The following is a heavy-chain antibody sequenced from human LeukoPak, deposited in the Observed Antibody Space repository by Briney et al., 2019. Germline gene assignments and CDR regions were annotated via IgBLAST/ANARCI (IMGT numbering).Heavy chain of an antibody. D-gene: IGHD3-22*01. Sequence: SQTLSLTCTVSGGFISSGSYYWSWIRQPAGKGLEWIGRIYTSGSTNYNPSLKSRVTISVDTSKNQFSLKLSSVTAADTAMYYCARFSSYYDSSGYARCYFDYWGQGTLVTVSS. CDR1: GGFISSGSYY. V-gene: IGHV4-61*02. CDR2: IYTSGST. J-gene: IGHJ4*02. CDR3: ARFSSYYDSSGYARCYFDY.